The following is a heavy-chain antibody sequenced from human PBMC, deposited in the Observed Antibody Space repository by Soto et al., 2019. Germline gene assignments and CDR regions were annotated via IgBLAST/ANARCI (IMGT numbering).Heavy chain of an antibody. J-gene: IGHJ5*02. Sequence: KESGPSLVKPTQTLTLTCTVSGLSLSTSGVSVGWIRQPPGKGLEWIGSIYYSGSTYYNPSLKSRVTISVDTSKNQFSLKLSSVTAADTAVYYCARRPDYGDKYNWFDPWGQGTLVTVSS. V-gene: IGHV4-39*01. CDR1: GLSLSTSGVS. D-gene: IGHD4-17*01. CDR3: ARRPDYGDKYNWFDP. CDR2: IYYSGST.